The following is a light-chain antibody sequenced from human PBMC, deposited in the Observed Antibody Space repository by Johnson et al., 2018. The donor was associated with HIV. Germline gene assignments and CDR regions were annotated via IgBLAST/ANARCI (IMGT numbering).Light chain of an antibody. CDR3: ETVDSSLSGG. CDR1: SSNIGNNY. J-gene: IGLJ1*01. Sequence: QSVLTQPPSVSAAPGQKVTISCSGSSSNIGNNYVSWYQQLPGTAPKLLIYDNNKRPSGIPDRFSGSKSGPSATLGITALQTGDEADYSCETVDSSLSGGFGTGTKFTVL. CDR2: DNN. V-gene: IGLV1-51*01.